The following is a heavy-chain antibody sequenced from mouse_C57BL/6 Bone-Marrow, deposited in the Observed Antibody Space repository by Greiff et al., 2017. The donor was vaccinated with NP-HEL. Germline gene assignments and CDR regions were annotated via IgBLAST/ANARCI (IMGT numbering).Heavy chain of an antibody. J-gene: IGHJ4*01. CDR1: GFTFSSYA. CDR2: ISDGGSYT. V-gene: IGHV5-4*01. Sequence: DVKLVESGGGLVKPGGSLKLSCAASGFTFSSYAMSWVRQTPEKRLEWVATISDGGSYTYYPDNVKGRFTISRDNAKNNLYLQRSHLKSEDTAMYYGAREDGYYSYAIDYWGQGTSVTVSS. D-gene: IGHD2-3*01. CDR3: AREDGYYSYAIDY.